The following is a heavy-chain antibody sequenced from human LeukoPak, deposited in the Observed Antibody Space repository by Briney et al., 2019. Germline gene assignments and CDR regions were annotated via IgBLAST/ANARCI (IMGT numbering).Heavy chain of an antibody. J-gene: IGHJ6*04. CDR2: INPNSGGT. CDR3: ARGPRMVRGVIITNPHLMDV. D-gene: IGHD3-10*01. CDR1: GYTFTGYY. Sequence: ASVKVSCKASGYTFTGYYMHWVRQAPGQGLEWMGWINPNSGGTNYAQKFQGRVTMTRDTSISTAYMELRSLRSDDTAVYYCARGPRMVRGVIITNPHLMDVWGKGTTVTISS. V-gene: IGHV1-2*02.